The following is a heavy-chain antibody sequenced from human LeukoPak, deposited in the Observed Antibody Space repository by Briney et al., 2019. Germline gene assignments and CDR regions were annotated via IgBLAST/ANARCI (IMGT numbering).Heavy chain of an antibody. J-gene: IGHJ5*02. CDR2: ISGSGGST. D-gene: IGHD3-22*01. CDR1: GFTFSSYA. CDR3: AKDRSSGSEASRGSSGFDP. Sequence: PGGSLRLSCAASGFTFSSYAMSWVRQAPGKGLEWVSAISGSGGSTYYADSVKGRFTISRDNSKNTLYLQMNSLRAEDTAVYYCAKDRSSGSEASRGSSGFDPWGQGTLVIVSP. V-gene: IGHV3-23*01.